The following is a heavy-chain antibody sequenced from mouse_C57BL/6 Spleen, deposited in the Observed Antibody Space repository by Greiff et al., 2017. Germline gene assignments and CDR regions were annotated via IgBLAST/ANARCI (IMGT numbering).Heavy chain of an antibody. CDR2: INPNNGGT. D-gene: IGHD1-1*01. Sequence: VQLQQSGPELVKPGASVKMSCKASGYTFTDYNMHWVKQSHGKSLEWIGYINPNNGGTSYNQKFKGKATLTVNKSSSTAYMELRSLTSEDSAVYYCASSYGSSPYYAMDYWGQGTSVTVSS. J-gene: IGHJ4*01. V-gene: IGHV1-22*01. CDR1: GYTFTDYN. CDR3: ASSYGSSPYYAMDY.